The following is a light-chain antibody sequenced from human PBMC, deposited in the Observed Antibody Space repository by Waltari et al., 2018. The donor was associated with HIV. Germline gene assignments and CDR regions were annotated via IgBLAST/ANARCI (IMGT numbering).Light chain of an antibody. Sequence: FMLTQPHSVSESPGKTVTISCPRSSGSIAGNYVQWFPRRPGSSPTTVIYESYFRTCGVPARFSGSIDRSSNSASLTISGRKTEDEADYYCQAYDTNKNWVFGGGTKLTVL. CDR2: ESY. J-gene: IGLJ3*02. CDR3: QAYDTNKNWV. V-gene: IGLV6-57*01. CDR1: SGSIAGNY.